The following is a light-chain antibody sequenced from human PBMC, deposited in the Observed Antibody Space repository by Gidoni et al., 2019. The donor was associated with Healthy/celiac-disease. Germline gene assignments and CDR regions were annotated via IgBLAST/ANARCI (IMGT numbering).Light chain of an antibody. CDR3: QQRSNWHPKIT. CDR2: DAS. Sequence: IVFTHSPATLSFSPGERATLSCRASQSVSSYLAWYQQKPGQAPRLLIYDASNRATGIPARFSGSGSGKDFTRTISSLEPEDFAVYYCQQRSNWHPKITFGQGTRLEIK. J-gene: IGKJ5*01. CDR1: QSVSSY. V-gene: IGKV3-11*01.